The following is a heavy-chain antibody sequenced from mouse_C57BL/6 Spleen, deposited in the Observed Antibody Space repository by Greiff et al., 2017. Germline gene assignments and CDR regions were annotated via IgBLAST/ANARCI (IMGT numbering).Heavy chain of an antibody. Sequence: EVKLVESGGGLVKPGGSLKLSCAASGFTFSDYGMHWVRQAPEKGLEWVAYISSGSSTIYYADTVKDRFTISRDNAKNTLFLQMTSLRSEDTAMYYCARGVGGFDWYFDVWGTGTTVTVSS. CDR2: ISSGSSTI. V-gene: IGHV5-17*01. J-gene: IGHJ1*03. CDR3: ARGVGGFDWYFDV. CDR1: GFTFSDYG.